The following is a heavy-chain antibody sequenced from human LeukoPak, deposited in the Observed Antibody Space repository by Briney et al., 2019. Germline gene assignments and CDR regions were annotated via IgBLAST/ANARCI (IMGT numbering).Heavy chain of an antibody. J-gene: IGHJ4*02. CDR2: ISYDGSNK. D-gene: IGHD3-22*01. V-gene: IGHV3-30*18. Sequence: GGSLRLSCAASGFTFSTYGMHWVRQAPGKGLEWVAVISYDGSNKYYADSVKGRFTISRDNSKNTLYLQMNSLRAEDTAVYYCAKGSRAGYYDSSGYFDYWGQGTLVTVSS. CDR3: AKGSRAGYYDSSGYFDY. CDR1: GFTFSTYG.